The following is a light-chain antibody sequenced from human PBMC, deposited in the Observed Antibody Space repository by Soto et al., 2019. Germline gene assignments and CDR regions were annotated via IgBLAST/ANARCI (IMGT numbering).Light chain of an antibody. CDR3: QQRNSWPPTFT. V-gene: IGKV3-15*01. CDR1: QSVSSD. Sequence: EIRMKQSPATLSVSPGERATLSCRASQSVSSDLAWYHQKPGQAPRLLIYGASTRATGIPARFSGSGSGTEFTLTINSLQSEDFAVYYCQQRNSWPPTFTFGQGTLPEIK. J-gene: IGKJ5*01. CDR2: GAS.